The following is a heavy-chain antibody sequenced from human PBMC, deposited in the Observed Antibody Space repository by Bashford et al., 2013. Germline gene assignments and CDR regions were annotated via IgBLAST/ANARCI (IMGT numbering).Heavy chain of an antibody. V-gene: IGHV1-18*01. Sequence: ASVKVSCKASGYTFTSYGISWVRQAPGQGLEWMGWISAYNGNTNYAQKLQGRVTMTTDTSTSTAYMELRSLRSDDTAVYYCARDGEYYDSSGYPYYYGMDVWGQGTTVTVSS. CDR1: GYTFTSYG. J-gene: IGHJ6*02. CDR3: ARDGEYYDSSGYPYYYGMDV. CDR2: ISAYNGNT. D-gene: IGHD3-22*01.